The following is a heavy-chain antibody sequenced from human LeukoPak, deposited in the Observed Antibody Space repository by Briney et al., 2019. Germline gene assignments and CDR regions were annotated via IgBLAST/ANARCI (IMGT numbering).Heavy chain of an antibody. D-gene: IGHD3-22*01. CDR3: ARDINGYYYDSHGYYPTDL. J-gene: IGHJ5*02. V-gene: IGHV3-53*04. CDR1: GFTVSSNY. Sequence: PGGSLRPSCAASGFTVSSNYMSWVRQAPGKGLEWVSVIYSGGSTYYADSVKGRFTISRHNSKNTLYLQMNSLRAEDTAVYYCARDINGYYYDSHGYYPTDLWGQGTLVTVSS. CDR2: IYSGGST.